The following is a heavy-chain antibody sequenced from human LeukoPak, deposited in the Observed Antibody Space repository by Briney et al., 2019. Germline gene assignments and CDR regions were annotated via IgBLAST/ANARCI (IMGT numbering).Heavy chain of an antibody. J-gene: IGHJ4*02. CDR2: IYSGGST. CDR3: ASDFWSGYYTPMGVNY. CDR1: GFTFRRYA. Sequence: GGSLRLSCAASGFTFRRYAMSWVRQAPGKGLEWVSVIYSGGSTYYADSVKGRFTISRDNAKNTLYLQMNSLRAEDTAVYYCASDFWSGYYTPMGVNYWGQGTLVTVSS. V-gene: IGHV3-66*01. D-gene: IGHD3-3*01.